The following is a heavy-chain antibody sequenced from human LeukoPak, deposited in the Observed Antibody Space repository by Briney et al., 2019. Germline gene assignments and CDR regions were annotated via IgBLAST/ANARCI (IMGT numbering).Heavy chain of an antibody. CDR1: GYTFTGYY. D-gene: IGHD2-15*01. J-gene: IGHJ5*02. CDR2: INPNSGGT. V-gene: IGHV1-2*02. Sequence: ASVKVSCKASGYTFTGYYMHWVRQAPGQGLEWTGWINPNSGGTNYAQKFQGRVTMTRDTSISTAYMELSRLRSDDTAVYYCARGVAATNWFDPWGQGTLVTVSS. CDR3: ARGVAATNWFDP.